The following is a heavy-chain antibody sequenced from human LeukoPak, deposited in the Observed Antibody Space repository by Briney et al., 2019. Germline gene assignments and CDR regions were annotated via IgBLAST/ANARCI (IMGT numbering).Heavy chain of an antibody. Sequence: SETLSLTCGVSVGSINSGNWWTWIRQHPGKGLEWIGYIYYSGSTSYTPSLKSRLTMSVETSKNQFSLRLSSVTAADTAVYYCARGIAVAGMGIDYWGPGTLVTVSS. D-gene: IGHD6-19*01. CDR2: IYYSGST. CDR1: VGSINSGNW. CDR3: ARGIAVAGMGIDY. V-gene: IGHV4-31*11. J-gene: IGHJ4*02.